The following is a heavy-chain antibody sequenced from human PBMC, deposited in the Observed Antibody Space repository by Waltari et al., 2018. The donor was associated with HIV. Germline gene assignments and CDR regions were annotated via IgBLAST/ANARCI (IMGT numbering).Heavy chain of an antibody. Sequence: QVQLQESGPGLVKPSQTLSLTCTVSGGSISSGSYYRSWIRQPAGKGLEWIGRIYTSGSTNYNPSLKSRVTISVDTSKNQFSLKLSSVTAADTAVYYCAREGKEDYDFWSGYFFGMDVWGQGTTVTDSS. CDR2: IYTSGST. CDR1: GGSISSGSYY. J-gene: IGHJ6*02. CDR3: AREGKEDYDFWSGYFFGMDV. V-gene: IGHV4-61*02. D-gene: IGHD3-3*01.